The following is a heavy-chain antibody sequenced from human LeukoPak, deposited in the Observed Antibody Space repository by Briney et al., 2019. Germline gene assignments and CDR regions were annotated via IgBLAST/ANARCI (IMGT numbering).Heavy chain of an antibody. CDR1: GFTVSYNY. V-gene: IGHV3-53*01. CDR2: IYRGGST. CDR3: ARGSYGSGNYYIGDAFDM. J-gene: IGHJ3*02. Sequence: GGSLRLSCAASGFTVSYNYMSWVRHAPGKGLVWVSTIYRGGSTYYADSVKGRFTISRDNSKNTVYLQMNSPRDEDTAVYYCARGSYGSGNYYIGDAFDMWGQGTMVTVSS. D-gene: IGHD3-10*01.